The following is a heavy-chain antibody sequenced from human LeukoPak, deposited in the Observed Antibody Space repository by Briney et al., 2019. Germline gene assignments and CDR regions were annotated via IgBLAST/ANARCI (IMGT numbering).Heavy chain of an antibody. CDR2: IYYTGST. CDR3: ARSYYYDSSGYHIPFDY. Sequence: SETLSLTCTVSGGSISSSSYYWDWIRQPPGKGLEWIGSIYYTGSTYYNPSLKSRVTISVDTSKSQFSLKLSSVTAADTAVYYCARSYYYDSSGYHIPFDYWGQGTLVTVSS. J-gene: IGHJ4*02. D-gene: IGHD3-22*01. CDR1: GGSISSSSYY. V-gene: IGHV4-39*07.